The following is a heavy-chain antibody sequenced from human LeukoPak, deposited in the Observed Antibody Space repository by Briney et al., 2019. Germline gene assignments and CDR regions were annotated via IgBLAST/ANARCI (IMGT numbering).Heavy chain of an antibody. J-gene: IGHJ5*02. Sequence: PGGSLRLSCAASGFTFSSYEMHWVRQAPGKGLAWVADISSSGTTIYYADSVKGRFTISRDNAKNSLYLQMNSLRAEDTAVYYCARLLVATPGVDPWGQETLVTVSS. CDR3: ARLLVATPGVDP. V-gene: IGHV3-48*03. CDR2: ISSSGTTI. CDR1: GFTFSSYE. D-gene: IGHD5-12*01.